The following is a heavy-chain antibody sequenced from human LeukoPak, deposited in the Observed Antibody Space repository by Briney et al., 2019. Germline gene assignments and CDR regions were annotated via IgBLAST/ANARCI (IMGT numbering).Heavy chain of an antibody. D-gene: IGHD1-14*01. J-gene: IGHJ4*02. CDR3: ARLTARSLDY. Sequence: SQTLSLTCAISGDSVSSNSASWNWIRQSPSRGPEWLGRTYYRSKWNNDYAGSVKSRITINPDTSQNQVSLQLNSMTPDDTAIYYCARLTARSLDYWGQGTLVIVSS. CDR2: TYYRSKWNN. V-gene: IGHV6-1*01. CDR1: GDSVSSNSAS.